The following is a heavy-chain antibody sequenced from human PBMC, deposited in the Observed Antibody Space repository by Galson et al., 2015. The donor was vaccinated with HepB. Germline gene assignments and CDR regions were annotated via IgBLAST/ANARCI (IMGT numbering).Heavy chain of an antibody. D-gene: IGHD3-9*01. CDR3: TRSFDWNYYYYLDV. CDR2: IKDKPNNYAT. Sequence: SLRLSCAASGFAFSGSDLHWVRQASGKGLEWVGHIKDKPNNYATTYAASVKGRSTISRNDLENTAYLQMNSLKTEDTAVYYCTRSFDWNYYYYLDVWGKGTTVTVSS. V-gene: IGHV3-73*01. CDR1: GFAFSGSD. J-gene: IGHJ6*03.